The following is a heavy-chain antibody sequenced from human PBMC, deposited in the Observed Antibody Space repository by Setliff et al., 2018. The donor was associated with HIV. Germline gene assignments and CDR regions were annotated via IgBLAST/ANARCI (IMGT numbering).Heavy chain of an antibody. CDR1: GFTFDDHA. CDR3: ARDRVPHY. J-gene: IGHJ4*01. CDR2: ISWNSGSK. D-gene: IGHD3-10*01. Sequence: GGSLRLSCAASGFTFDDHAMHWVRQSPGKGLEWVSGISWNSGSKDYADSVKGRFTISRDNDKKSLYLVMNSLRVEDTAVYYCARDRVPHYWGQGRLVTVSS. V-gene: IGHV3-9*01.